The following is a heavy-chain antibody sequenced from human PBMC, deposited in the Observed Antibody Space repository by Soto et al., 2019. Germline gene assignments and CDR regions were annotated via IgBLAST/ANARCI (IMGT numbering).Heavy chain of an antibody. CDR1: GYTFTSYG. J-gene: IGHJ6*02. Sequence: ASVKVSCKASGYTFTSYGISWVRQAPGQGLEWMGWISAYNGNTNYAQKLQGRVTMTTDTSTGTAYMELRSLRSDDTAVYYCARGAYCGGDCFYYGMDVWGQGTTVTVSS. D-gene: IGHD2-21*01. V-gene: IGHV1-18*01. CDR2: ISAYNGNT. CDR3: ARGAYCGGDCFYYGMDV.